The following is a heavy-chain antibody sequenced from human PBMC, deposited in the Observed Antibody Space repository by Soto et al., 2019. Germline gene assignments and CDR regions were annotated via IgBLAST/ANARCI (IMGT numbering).Heavy chain of an antibody. Sequence: QITLKETGPPLVKPTQTLTLTCAFSVFLFDMNKARVGWVRQSPGKVLEWLALIYWDGDEDYSPSLKNRLSITKDTSKDQVVLTLTDVDPADTVTYYCVKGNLGTYGDVYFEHWGQGTLVTVSS. CDR1: VFLFDMNKAR. D-gene: IGHD2-8*01. J-gene: IGHJ4*02. CDR2: IYWDGDE. CDR3: VKGNLGTYGDVYFEH. V-gene: IGHV2-5*02.